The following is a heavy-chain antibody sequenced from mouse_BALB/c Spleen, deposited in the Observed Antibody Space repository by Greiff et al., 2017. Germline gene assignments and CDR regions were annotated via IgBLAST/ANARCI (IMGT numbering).Heavy chain of an antibody. J-gene: IGHJ4*01. CDR3: ARKRARAHAMDY. V-gene: IGHV2-2*02. D-gene: IGHD3-1*01. CDR1: GFSLTSYG. Sequence: VQGVESGPGLVQPSQSLSITCTVSGFSLTSYGVHWVRQSPGKGLEWLGVIWSGGSTDYNAAFISRLSISKDNSKSQVFFKMNSLQANDTAIYYCARKRARAHAMDYWGQGTSVTVSS. CDR2: IWSGGST.